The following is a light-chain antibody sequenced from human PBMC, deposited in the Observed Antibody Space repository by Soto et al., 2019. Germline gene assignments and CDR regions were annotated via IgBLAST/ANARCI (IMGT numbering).Light chain of an antibody. V-gene: IGLV2-14*01. CDR1: SSDVGGYNY. J-gene: IGLJ1*01. CDR2: EVS. CDR3: SSYTSSITYV. Sequence: QSVLTQSASVSGSPGQSITISCTGTSSDVGGYNYVSWYQQHPGKAPKLMIYEVSNRPSGVSNRFSGSKSGNTASLTISGLQAEDEADYYCSSYTSSITYVFGTGTKVTVL.